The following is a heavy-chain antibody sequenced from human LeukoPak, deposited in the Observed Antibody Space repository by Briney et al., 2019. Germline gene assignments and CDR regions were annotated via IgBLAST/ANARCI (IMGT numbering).Heavy chain of an antibody. CDR3: ARHRTYYYGSGSYYNPYYFDY. CDR2: IYYSGST. CDR1: GGSISSSSYY. Sequence: PSETLSLTCTVSGGSISSSSYYWGWIRQPPGKGLEWIGSIYYSGSTNYNPSLKSRVTISVDTSKNQFSLKLSSVTAADTAVYYCARHRTYYYGSGSYYNPYYFDYWGQGTLVTVSS. V-gene: IGHV4-39*01. J-gene: IGHJ4*02. D-gene: IGHD3-10*01.